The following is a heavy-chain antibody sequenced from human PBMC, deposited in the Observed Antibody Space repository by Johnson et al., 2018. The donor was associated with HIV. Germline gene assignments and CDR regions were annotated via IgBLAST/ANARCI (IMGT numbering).Heavy chain of an antibody. J-gene: IGHJ3*02. V-gene: IGHV3-23*04. CDR2: ISGSGGNT. Sequence: VQLVESGGGLVQPGGSLRLSCAASGFTFSSYAMSWVRQAPGKGLEWVSAISGSGGNTYYADSVKGRFTISRDNSKNTLYLQMNSLRAEDTAVYYCAKFGCSGGSCYSVMADAYDIWGQGTMVTVSS. CDR3: AKFGCSGGSCYSVMADAYDI. CDR1: GFTFSSYA. D-gene: IGHD2-15*01.